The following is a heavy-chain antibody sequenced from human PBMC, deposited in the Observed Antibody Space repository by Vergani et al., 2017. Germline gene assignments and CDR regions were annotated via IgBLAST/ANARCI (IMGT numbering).Heavy chain of an antibody. J-gene: IGHJ4*02. CDR2: ISSSSSYI. CDR3: ARGESDPSITMIVVAYENVDY. Sequence: EVQLVESGGGLVKPGGSLRLSCAASGFTFSSYSMNWVRQAPGKGLEWVSSISSSSSYIYYADSVKGRFTISRDNAKNSLYLQMNSLRAEDTAVYYCARGESDPSITMIVVAYENVDYWGQGTLVTVSS. CDR1: GFTFSSYS. D-gene: IGHD3-22*01. V-gene: IGHV3-21*01.